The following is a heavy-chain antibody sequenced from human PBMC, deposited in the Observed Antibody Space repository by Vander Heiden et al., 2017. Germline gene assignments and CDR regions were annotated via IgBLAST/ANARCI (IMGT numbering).Heavy chain of an antibody. V-gene: IGHV3-73*01. Sequence: EVQLVESGGGLVQPGGPLKLSCAASGFTFSGSAMHWVRQASGKGLEWVGRIRSKANSYATAYAASVKGRFTISRDDSKNTAYPQMNSLKTEDTAVYYCTRHRGYSGSYHCDYWCQGTLVTVSS. CDR2: IRSKANSYAT. CDR1: GFTFSGSA. CDR3: TRHRGYSGSYHCDY. J-gene: IGHJ4*02. D-gene: IGHD1-26*01.